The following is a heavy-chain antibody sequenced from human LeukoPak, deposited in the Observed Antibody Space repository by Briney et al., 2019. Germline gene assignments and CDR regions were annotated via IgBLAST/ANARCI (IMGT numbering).Heavy chain of an antibody. CDR2: ISGSGGST. J-gene: IGHJ4*02. Sequence: PGGSLRLSCAASGFTFSSYAMSWVRQAPGKGLEWVSAISGSGGSTYYADSVKGRFTISRDNSKNTLYLQMNSLRAEDTAVYYCANSPGNYDFWSGYYPHGYWGQGTLVTVSS. CDR3: ANSPGNYDFWSGYYPHGY. D-gene: IGHD3-3*01. CDR1: GFTFSSYA. V-gene: IGHV3-23*01.